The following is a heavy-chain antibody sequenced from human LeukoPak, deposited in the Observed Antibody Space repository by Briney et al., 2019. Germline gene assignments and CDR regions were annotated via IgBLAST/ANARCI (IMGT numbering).Heavy chain of an antibody. CDR2: ISYDGSNK. Sequence: GRSLRLSCAASGFTFCSYAMHWVRQAPGKGLEWVAVISYDGSNKYYADSVKGRFTISRDNSKNTLYLQMNSLRAEDTAVYYCARGPAFDIWGQGTMVTVSS. CDR1: GFTFCSYA. J-gene: IGHJ3*02. CDR3: ARGPAFDI. V-gene: IGHV3-30*01.